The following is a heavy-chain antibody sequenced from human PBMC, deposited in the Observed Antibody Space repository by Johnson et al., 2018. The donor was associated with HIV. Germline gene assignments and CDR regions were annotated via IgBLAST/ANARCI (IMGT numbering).Heavy chain of an antibody. CDR2: VSYDGNKK. CDR3: AKEGQDLRSSSSDDAFDI. J-gene: IGHJ3*02. Sequence: QVQLVESGGGLIQPGGSLRLSCAASEFTVSSYAMHWVRQAPGKGLEWVAVVSYDGNKKYYADSVKGRFSISRDNAKNTLYLQINSLRAEDTAVYYCAKEGQDLRSSSSDDAFDIWGQGTMVTVSS. CDR1: EFTVSSYA. D-gene: IGHD6-13*01. V-gene: IGHV3-30*04.